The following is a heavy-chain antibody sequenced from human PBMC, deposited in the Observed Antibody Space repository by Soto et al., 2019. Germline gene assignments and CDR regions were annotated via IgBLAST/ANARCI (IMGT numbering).Heavy chain of an antibody. CDR2: IYYSGST. J-gene: IGHJ3*02. CDR1: GGSISSSSYY. V-gene: IGHV4-39*01. D-gene: IGHD3-9*01. Sequence: SETLSLTCTVSGGSISSSSYYWGWIRQPPGKGLEWIGSIYYSGSTYYNPSLKSRVTISVDTSKNQFSLKLSSVTAADTAVYYCARHFDVAIPGPDIGAFDIWGQGTMVTVSS. CDR3: ARHFDVAIPGPDIGAFDI.